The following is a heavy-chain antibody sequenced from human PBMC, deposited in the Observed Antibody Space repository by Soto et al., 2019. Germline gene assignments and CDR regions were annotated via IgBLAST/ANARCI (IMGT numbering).Heavy chain of an antibody. J-gene: IGHJ6*02. CDR3: AKDPTTVVTPDYYYGMDV. CDR2: ISGSGGST. Sequence: GGSLRLSCAASGFTFSSYAMSWVRQAPGKGLEWVSAISGSGGSTYYADSVKGRFTISRDNSKNTLYLQMNSLRAEDTAVYYCAKDPTTVVTPDYYYGMDVWGQGTTVTVSS. D-gene: IGHD4-17*01. V-gene: IGHV3-23*01. CDR1: GFTFSSYA.